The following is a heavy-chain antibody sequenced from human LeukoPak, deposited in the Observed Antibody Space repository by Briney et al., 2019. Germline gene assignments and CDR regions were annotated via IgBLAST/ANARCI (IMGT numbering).Heavy chain of an antibody. Sequence: NPSETLSLTCTVSSGSISTSNYYWGWVRQPPGKALEWIGNIFYSGSTYYSPSLKSRVTISLDTSRNQFSLKLNSVTAADTAVYYCARRGYSYVYNWFDPWGQGTLVTVSS. J-gene: IGHJ5*02. CDR1: SGSISTSNYY. D-gene: IGHD5-18*01. CDR2: IFYSGST. V-gene: IGHV4-39*07. CDR3: ARRGYSYVYNWFDP.